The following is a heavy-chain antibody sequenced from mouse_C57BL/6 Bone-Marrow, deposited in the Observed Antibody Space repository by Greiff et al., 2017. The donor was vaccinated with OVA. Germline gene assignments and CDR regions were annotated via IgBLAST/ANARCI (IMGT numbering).Heavy chain of an antibody. CDR1: GFTFSDYG. CDR3: ARRWLPPYYAMDY. CDR2: ISNLAYSI. Sequence: EVQLVESGGGLVQPGGSLTLSCAASGFTFSDYGMAWVRQAPRKGPEWVAFISNLAYSIYYADTVTGRFIISRENAKNTLYLEVSSLRSEDTAVYYCARRWLPPYYAMDYWGQGTSVTVSS. V-gene: IGHV5-15*04. D-gene: IGHD2-2*01. J-gene: IGHJ4*01.